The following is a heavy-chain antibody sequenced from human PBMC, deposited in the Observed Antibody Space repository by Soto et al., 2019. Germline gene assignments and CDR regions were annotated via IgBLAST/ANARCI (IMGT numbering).Heavy chain of an antibody. V-gene: IGHV3-23*01. CDR2: ISGSGGST. Sequence: EVQLLESGGGLVQPGGSLRLSCAASGFTFSSYAMNWVRQAPGKGLEWVSTISGSGGSTYYADSVKGRFTISRDNSKNTLYLQMNSLRAEDAAVYYCAKDPGEVVVAAWSVHWGQGTLVTVSS. CDR3: AKDPGEVVVAAWSVH. J-gene: IGHJ4*02. D-gene: IGHD2-15*01. CDR1: GFTFSSYA.